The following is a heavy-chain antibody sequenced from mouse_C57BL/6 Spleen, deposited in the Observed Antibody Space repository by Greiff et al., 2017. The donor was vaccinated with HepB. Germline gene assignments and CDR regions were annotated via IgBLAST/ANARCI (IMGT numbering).Heavy chain of an antibody. D-gene: IGHD3-2*02. CDR2: IRSKSNNYAT. J-gene: IGHJ2*01. CDR3: VRHKGQVFDY. CDR1: GFSFNTYA. V-gene: IGHV10-1*01. Sequence: EVKLMESGGGLVQPKGSLKLSCAASGFSFNTYAMNWVRQAPGKGLEWVARIRSKSNNYATYYADSVKDRFTISRDDSESMLYLQMNNLKTEDTAMYYCVRHKGQVFDYWGQGTTLTVSS.